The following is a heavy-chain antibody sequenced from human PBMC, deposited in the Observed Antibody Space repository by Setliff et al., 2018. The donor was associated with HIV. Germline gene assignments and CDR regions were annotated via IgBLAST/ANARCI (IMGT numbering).Heavy chain of an antibody. CDR2: INPSGGST. Sequence: EASVKVSCKASGYTFTSFYMHWVRQAPGQGLEWMGIINPSGGSTSYAQKFQGRVTMTRDTSTSTVYMELSSLRSEDTAIYYCARSGREANLYGLYGVHYFDYWGQGTLVTVSS. CDR1: GYTFTSFY. V-gene: IGHV1-46*01. CDR3: ARSGREANLYGLYGVHYFDY. J-gene: IGHJ4*02. D-gene: IGHD4-17*01.